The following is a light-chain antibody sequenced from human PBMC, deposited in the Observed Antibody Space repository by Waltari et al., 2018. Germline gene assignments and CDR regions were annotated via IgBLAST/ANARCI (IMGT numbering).Light chain of an antibody. CDR2: GAS. V-gene: IGKV3-20*01. Sequence: EIVLSQSPGTLSLSPGERATLSCRASQSVGRSLAWYQQKPGQAPRLLIFGASNRATGVPDRCSGIGSGTDFSLTISRLEPEDLAVYFCQHYVKLPVTFGQGTKVEIK. CDR3: QHYVKLPVT. J-gene: IGKJ1*01. CDR1: QSVGRS.